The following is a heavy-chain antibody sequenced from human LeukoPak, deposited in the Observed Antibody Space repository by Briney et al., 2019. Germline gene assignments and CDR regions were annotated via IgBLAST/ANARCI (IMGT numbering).Heavy chain of an antibody. CDR2: INEDGSVK. Sequence: GGSLRLSCAASGLTFSSYGMHWVRQAPGKGLEWVANINEDGSVKTHVESVKGRFTISRDNAKNVLYLQMNSLRAEDTGMYYCARGRPTPGTDYWGQGILVTVSS. CDR3: ARGRPTPGTDY. J-gene: IGHJ4*02. V-gene: IGHV3-7*04. D-gene: IGHD6-13*01. CDR1: GLTFSSYG.